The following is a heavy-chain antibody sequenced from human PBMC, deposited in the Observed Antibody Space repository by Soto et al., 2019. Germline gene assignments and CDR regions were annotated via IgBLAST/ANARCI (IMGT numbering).Heavy chain of an antibody. CDR3: ARGGFWSGYPYYFHY. CDR2: IYYSGST. D-gene: IGHD3-3*01. V-gene: IGHV4-31*03. J-gene: IGHJ4*02. Sequence: QVQLQESGPGLVKPSQTLSLTCTVSGGSISSGGYYWSWIRQHPGKGLEWIGYIYYSGSTYYNPSLKSRVTISVDTSKNQFSLKLSSVTAADTAVYYCARGGFWSGYPYYFHYWGQGTLVTVSS. CDR1: GGSISSGGYY.